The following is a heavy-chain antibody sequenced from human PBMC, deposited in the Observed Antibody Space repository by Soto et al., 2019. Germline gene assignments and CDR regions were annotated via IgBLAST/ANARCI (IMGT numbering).Heavy chain of an antibody. Sequence: GSPRHTSAASGWPYSNYWMGWVRQPAGQGLEWVAKIKEGGSRRDCVDSVNRRFTISRDNAENSLYLQIHSLTAEDTAVYYCASARHIGPWGQETM. V-gene: IGHV3-7*01. J-gene: IGHJ5*02. CDR2: IKEGGSRR. D-gene: IGHD2-21*01. CDR3: ASARHIGP. CDR1: GWPYSNYW.